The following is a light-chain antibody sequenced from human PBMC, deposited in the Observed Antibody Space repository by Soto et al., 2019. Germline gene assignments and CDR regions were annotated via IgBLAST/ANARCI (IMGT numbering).Light chain of an antibody. CDR2: EVS. V-gene: IGLV2-8*01. CDR1: SSDVGNYIY. CDR3: SSYAGSSNV. J-gene: IGLJ1*01. Sequence: QSVLTQPASVSGSPGQSITISCTGTSSDVGNYIYVFWFQQHPGKAPKLIISEVSNRPSGVPDRFSGSKSGNTASLTVSGLQAEDEADYYCSSYAGSSNVFGTGTKVTVL.